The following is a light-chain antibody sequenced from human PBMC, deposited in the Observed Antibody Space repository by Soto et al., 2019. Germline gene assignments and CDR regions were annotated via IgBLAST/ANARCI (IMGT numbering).Light chain of an antibody. CDR1: RSVSDN. CDR2: GAS. CDR3: HQYDDWPPGYT. Sequence: EIVLTQSPATLSVSPGERATLSCRASRSVSDNLAWYQQKRGQAPRLLIHGASTRATGTPARFSGSGSGTEFTLTINSLQSEDFAVYYCHQYDDWPPGYTFGQGTKLEI. J-gene: IGKJ2*01. V-gene: IGKV3-15*01.